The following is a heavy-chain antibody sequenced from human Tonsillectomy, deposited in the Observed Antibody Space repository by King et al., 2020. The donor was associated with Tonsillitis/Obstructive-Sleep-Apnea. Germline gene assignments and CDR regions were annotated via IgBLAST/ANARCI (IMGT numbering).Heavy chain of an antibody. D-gene: IGHD5-24*01. CDR1: GGSISSGGYY. Sequence: VQLQESGPGLVKPSQTLSLTCTVSGGSISSGGYYWRWIRQHPGKGLEWIGYIYYSGSTYYNPSLKSRVTISVDTSKNQFSLKLSSVTAADTAVYYCARMLGGGRWLQWNWYFDLWGRGTLVTVSS. J-gene: IGHJ2*01. CDR2: IYYSGST. V-gene: IGHV4-31*03. CDR3: ARMLGGGRWLQWNWYFDL.